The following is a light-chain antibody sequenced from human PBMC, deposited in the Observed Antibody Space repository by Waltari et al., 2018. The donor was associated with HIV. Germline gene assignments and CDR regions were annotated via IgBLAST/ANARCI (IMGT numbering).Light chain of an antibody. V-gene: IGKV1-9*01. J-gene: IGKJ4*01. Sequence: DIQLTQSPAILSASVGDRVTIICRASEPFRSDLAWFQQKAGKAPKRLIFAASTLQTGVPQRFSGSGSGTQFTLTVTSLQPEDFATYFCQQHNSFPITFGGGTKV. CDR2: AAS. CDR3: QQHNSFPIT. CDR1: EPFRSD.